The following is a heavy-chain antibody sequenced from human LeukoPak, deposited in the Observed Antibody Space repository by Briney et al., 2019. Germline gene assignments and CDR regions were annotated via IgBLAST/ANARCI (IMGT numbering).Heavy chain of an antibody. Sequence: GGSLRLSCAASGFTFSSYAMHWVRQAPGKGLEWVAVISYDGSNKYYADSVKGRFTISRDNSKNTLYLQMNSLRAEDTAVYYCHSGLGYWGQGTLVTVSS. J-gene: IGHJ4*02. D-gene: IGHD3-10*01. CDR3: HSGLGY. V-gene: IGHV3-30*04. CDR2: ISYDGSNK. CDR1: GFTFSSYA.